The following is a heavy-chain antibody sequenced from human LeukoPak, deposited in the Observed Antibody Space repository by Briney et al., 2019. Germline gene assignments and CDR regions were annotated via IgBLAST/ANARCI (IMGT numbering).Heavy chain of an antibody. V-gene: IGHV3-74*01. J-gene: IGHJ4*02. Sequence: PGGSLRLSCAASGFTFSSYWMHWVRQAPGKGLVWVSRINSDGSSTSYADSVKGRFTISRDNAKNTLYLQMGSLRAEDTAVYYCARVLDFWSGYYTGVNNFDYWGQGTLVTVSS. CDR1: GFTFSSYW. CDR3: ARVLDFWSGYYTGVNNFDY. CDR2: INSDGSST. D-gene: IGHD3-3*01.